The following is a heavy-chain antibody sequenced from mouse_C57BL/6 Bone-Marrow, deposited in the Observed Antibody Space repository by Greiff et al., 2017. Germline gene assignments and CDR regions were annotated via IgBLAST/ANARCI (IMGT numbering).Heavy chain of an antibody. CDR3: ARGDYGSSYAMDY. Sequence: EVQGVESGGGLVQPGGSLKLSCAASGFTFSDYGMAWVRQAPRKGPEWVAFISNLAYSIYYADTVTGRFTISRENAKNTLYLEMSRLRSEDTAMYYCARGDYGSSYAMDYWGQGTSVTVSS. D-gene: IGHD1-1*01. CDR2: ISNLAYSI. V-gene: IGHV5-15*01. CDR1: GFTFSDYG. J-gene: IGHJ4*01.